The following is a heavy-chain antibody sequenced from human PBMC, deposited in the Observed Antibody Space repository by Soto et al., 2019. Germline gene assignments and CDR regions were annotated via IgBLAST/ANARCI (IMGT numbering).Heavy chain of an antibody. CDR1: GFTFNYYP. CDR3: ARLPGPLVAVLYIYPLDGREAMSDVDV. D-gene: IGHD6-19*01. V-gene: IGHV3-30-3*01. J-gene: IGHJ6*02. Sequence: QMQLVESGGGVVQPGGSLRLSCAASGFTFNYYPMHWVRQAPGKGLEWVAVASFDGSNKYYADSVKGRFTISKDNSKITLYLQMNSLRREDTAVYYCARLPGPLVAVLYIYPLDGREAMSDVDVWGQGTTVTVSS. CDR2: ASFDGSNK.